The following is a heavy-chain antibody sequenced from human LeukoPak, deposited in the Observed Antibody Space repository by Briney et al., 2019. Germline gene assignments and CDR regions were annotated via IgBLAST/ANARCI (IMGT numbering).Heavy chain of an antibody. CDR2: ISSTSSYI. Sequence: GGFLKLSCAASGFTFTNYNFYWVRQAPGRGLEWVSSISSTSSYIYYADSMKGRFTISRDNAKNSLYLQMNSLRAEDTAVYYCARALWSGPVYYGMDVWGQGTTVTVSS. V-gene: IGHV3-21*06. D-gene: IGHD3-10*01. J-gene: IGHJ6*02. CDR1: GFTFTNYN. CDR3: ARALWSGPVYYGMDV.